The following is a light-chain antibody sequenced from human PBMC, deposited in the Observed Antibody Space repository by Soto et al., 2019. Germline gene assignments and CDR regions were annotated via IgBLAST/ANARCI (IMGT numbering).Light chain of an antibody. CDR1: SSDVGGYNY. CDR3: CSYAGSPTYV. CDR2: DVS. Sequence: QSALTQPRSVSGSPGQSVTISCTGTSSDVGGYNYVSWYQQHPGKAPKVMIYDVSERPSGVPDRFSGSKSGNTASLTISGLHSEDEADYYCCSYAGSPTYVLGTGTKLTVL. V-gene: IGLV2-11*01. J-gene: IGLJ1*01.